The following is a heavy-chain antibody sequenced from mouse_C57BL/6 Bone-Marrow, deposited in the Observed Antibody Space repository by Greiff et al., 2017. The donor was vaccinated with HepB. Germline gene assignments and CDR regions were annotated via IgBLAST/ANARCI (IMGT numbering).Heavy chain of an antibody. CDR3: ASTMITDY. CDR1: GSTFPSYV. V-gene: IGHV1-81*01. J-gene: IGHJ2*01. D-gene: IGHD2-4*01. Sequence: VQLVESGAELARPGASVKRSCKASGSTFPSYVISGVKKRTGQGLEWIGEIYPRSGNTYYNEKFKGKATLTADKSSSTAYMELRSLTSEDSAVYFCASTMITDYWGQGTTLTVSS. CDR2: IYPRSGNT.